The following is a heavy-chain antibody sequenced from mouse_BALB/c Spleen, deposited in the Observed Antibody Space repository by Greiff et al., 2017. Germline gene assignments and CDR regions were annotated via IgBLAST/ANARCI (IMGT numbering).Heavy chain of an antibody. V-gene: IGHV14-3*02. CDR1: GFTITDTY. J-gene: IGHJ3*01. CDR2: IDPANGNT. CDR3: ARDVYDVAY. D-gene: IGHD2-2*01. Sequence: EVQLQQSGAELVKPGASVKLSCTASGFTITDTYMHWVKQRPEQGLEWIGRIDPANGNTKYDPKFQGKATITADTSSNTAYMQLSSLTSEDTAVYYCARDVYDVAYWGQGTLVTVSA.